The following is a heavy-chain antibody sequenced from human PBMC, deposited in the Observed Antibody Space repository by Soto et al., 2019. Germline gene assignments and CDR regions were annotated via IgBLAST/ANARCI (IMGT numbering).Heavy chain of an antibody. J-gene: IGHJ6*02. CDR1: GFTFSSYA. Sequence: GGSLRLSCAASGFTFSSYAMSWVRQAPGKGLEWVSAISGSGGSTYYADSVKGRFTISRGNSKNTLYLQMNSLRAEDTAVYYCARTPIVLVPAATSSHGMDVWGQGTTVTVSS. CDR3: ARTPIVLVPAATSSHGMDV. CDR2: ISGSGGST. V-gene: IGHV3-23*01. D-gene: IGHD2-2*01.